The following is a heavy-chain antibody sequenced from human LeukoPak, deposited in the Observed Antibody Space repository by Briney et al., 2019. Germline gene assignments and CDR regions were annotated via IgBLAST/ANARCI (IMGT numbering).Heavy chain of an antibody. CDR1: GVTFRSYV. V-gene: IGHV3-23*01. CDR2: ISGSGGGT. J-gene: IGHJ3*02. CDR3: VQEGPRGLAFDI. Sequence: GGSLRLSCEASGVTFRSYVMSWVREAPGKGPEWVSGISGSGGGTYYAHSVKGRFAISRDNSKNTLYLQMNSLRAEDTAVYYCVQEGPRGLAFDIWGQGTKVTVSS.